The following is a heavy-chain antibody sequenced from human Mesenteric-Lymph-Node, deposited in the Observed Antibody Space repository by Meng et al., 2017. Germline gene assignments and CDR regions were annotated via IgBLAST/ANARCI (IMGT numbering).Heavy chain of an antibody. V-gene: IGHV3-23*01. Sequence: EVQLLESGGVFVQPGGSLRLSCAASGFTFSSYAMSWVRQDPGKGLEWVSTISGSGGSTYYADSVKGRFTISRDNSKNTLYLQMNSLRAEDTAVYYCAKPPADGYNYVDYWGQGTLVTVSS. CDR1: GFTFSSYA. CDR2: ISGSGGST. D-gene: IGHD5-24*01. CDR3: AKPPADGYNYVDY. J-gene: IGHJ4*02.